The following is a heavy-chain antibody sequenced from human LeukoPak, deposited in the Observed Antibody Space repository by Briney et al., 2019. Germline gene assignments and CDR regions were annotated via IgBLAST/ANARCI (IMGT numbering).Heavy chain of an antibody. J-gene: IGHJ3*02. CDR1: GGTFSSYA. V-gene: IGHV1-69*13. Sequence: SVKVSCKASGGTFSSYAISWVRQAPGQGLEWMGGIIPIFGTANYAQKFQGRVTITADESTSTAYMELSSLRSEDTAVYYCARGPSRSARRDAFDIWGQGTMVTVSS. CDR2: IIPIFGTA. D-gene: IGHD2-2*01. CDR3: ARGPSRSARRDAFDI.